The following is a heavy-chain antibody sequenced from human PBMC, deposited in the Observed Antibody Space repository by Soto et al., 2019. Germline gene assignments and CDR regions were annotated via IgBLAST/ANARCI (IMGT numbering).Heavy chain of an antibody. CDR3: AKGLALMADH. CDR2: ILYDGSKE. V-gene: IGHV3-30*18. CDR1: GSIFNTYV. J-gene: IGHJ4*02. Sequence: GRSLRLSCTDSGSIFNTYVMDWVRQAPGKGLEWVARILYDGSKEYYADPVKGRFTISRDNSKNTLYLQMDRRRVEDTAVYFCAKGLALMADHWGQGTPVTGSS. D-gene: IGHD2-21*01.